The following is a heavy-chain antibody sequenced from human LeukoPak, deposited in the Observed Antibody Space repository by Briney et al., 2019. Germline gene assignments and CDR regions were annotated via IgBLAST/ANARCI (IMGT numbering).Heavy chain of an antibody. J-gene: IGHJ6*03. D-gene: IGHD6-6*01. CDR2: LNPNSGGT. V-gene: IGHV1-2*02. Sequence: ASVNVSCKASGYTFTGYYIHWVRQAPVQGLEWMGWLNPNSGGTNYAQKFQGRVTMTTDTSISTAYMELSRLRSDDTAVYYCAREVAARPKQGYYYYYYYMDVWGKGTTVTVSS. CDR1: GYTFTGYY. CDR3: AREVAARPKQGYYYYYYYMDV.